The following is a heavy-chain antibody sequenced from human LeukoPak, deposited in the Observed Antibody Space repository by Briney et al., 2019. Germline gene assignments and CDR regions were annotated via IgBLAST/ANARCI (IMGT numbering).Heavy chain of an antibody. Sequence: SETLSLTCAVYGGSFSGYYWSWTRQPPGKGLEWIGEINHSGSTNYNPSLKSRVTISVDTSKNQFSLKLSSVTAADTAVYYCARETYDSSGYDWGQGTLVTVSS. V-gene: IGHV4-34*01. D-gene: IGHD3-22*01. CDR1: GGSFSGYY. J-gene: IGHJ4*02. CDR2: INHSGST. CDR3: ARETYDSSGYD.